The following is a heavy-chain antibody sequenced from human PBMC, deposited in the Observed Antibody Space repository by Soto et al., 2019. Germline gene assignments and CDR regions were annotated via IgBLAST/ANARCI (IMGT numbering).Heavy chain of an antibody. J-gene: IGHJ4*02. D-gene: IGHD3-22*01. CDR2: TNSDGTDS. CDR1: GFDFEDYA. V-gene: IGHV3-43D*04. Sequence: VKLVESGGIGVQTGGSLRLSCAAAGFDFEDYAMLWVRQVPGKGLEWVSLTNSDGTDSYYVDSVKGRFTISRDNAKRTLYLQMDRLRPEDTALYFCAKSLYYYDSSPLDHWGQGTLVTVSS. CDR3: AKSLYYYDSSPLDH.